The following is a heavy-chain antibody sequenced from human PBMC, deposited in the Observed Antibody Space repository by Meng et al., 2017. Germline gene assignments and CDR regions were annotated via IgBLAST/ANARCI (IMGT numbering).Heavy chain of an antibody. CDR1: GFTFSDHY. CDR3: ARADTKGDWFDP. Sequence: HVVESGGCLVQAGGSLRLSCAASGFTFSDHYMDWVRQAPGKGLEWVGRTINKANSYTTEYAASVKGRFTISRDDSKNSLYLQMNSLKTEDTAVYYCARADTKGDWFDPWGQGTLVTVSS. V-gene: IGHV3-72*01. J-gene: IGHJ5*02. CDR2: TINKANSYTT. D-gene: IGHD2-8*01.